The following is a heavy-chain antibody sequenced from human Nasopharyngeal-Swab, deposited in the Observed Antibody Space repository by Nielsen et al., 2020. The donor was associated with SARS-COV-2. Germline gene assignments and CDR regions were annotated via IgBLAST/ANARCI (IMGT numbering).Heavy chain of an antibody. Sequence: SVKVSCKASGYTFTSYAMNWVRQAPGQGLEWMGRIIPILGIANYAQKFQGRVTITADKSTSTAYMELSSLRSEDTAVYYCARDFSSGYVDYWGQGTLVTVSS. V-gene: IGHV1-69*04. CDR3: ARDFSSGYVDY. D-gene: IGHD3-22*01. J-gene: IGHJ4*02. CDR2: IIPILGIA. CDR1: GYTFTSYA.